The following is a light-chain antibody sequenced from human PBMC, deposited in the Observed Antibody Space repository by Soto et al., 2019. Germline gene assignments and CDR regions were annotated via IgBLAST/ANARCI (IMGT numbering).Light chain of an antibody. CDR1: SSNIGGNS. CDR2: DDT. CDR3: DSWDSSLSSYV. V-gene: IGLV1-51*01. J-gene: IGLJ1*01. Sequence: PVLTQPPSMSPTPGQKVTISCSGSSSNIGGNSVSWYQQLPGTAPKLLIYDDTEGASAIPDRFFVFKTGTSANLCIPGFQTAGEADYYCDSWDSSLSSYVFGAGTQVTVL.